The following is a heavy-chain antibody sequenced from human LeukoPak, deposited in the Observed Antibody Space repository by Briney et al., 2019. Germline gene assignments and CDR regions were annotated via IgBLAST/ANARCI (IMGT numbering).Heavy chain of an antibody. Sequence: GGSLRLSCAASGFTFSSYWMSWVRQAPGKGLEWVANIKQDGSEKYYVDSVKGRFTTSRDNAKNSLYLQMNSLRAEDTAVYYCARIAHSVLRYFDWLLSNYFDYWGQGTLVTVSS. D-gene: IGHD3-9*01. J-gene: IGHJ4*02. CDR3: ARIAHSVLRYFDWLLSNYFDY. CDR1: GFTFSSYW. CDR2: IKQDGSEK. V-gene: IGHV3-7*01.